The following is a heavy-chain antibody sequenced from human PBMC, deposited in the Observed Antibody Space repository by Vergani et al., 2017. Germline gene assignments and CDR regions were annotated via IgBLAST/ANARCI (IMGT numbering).Heavy chain of an antibody. CDR3: ARFRANYYDSSGYIDY. J-gene: IGHJ4*02. V-gene: IGHV5-51*03. CDR2: IYPGDSDT. CDR1: GYSFTSYW. Sequence: EVQLVQSGAEVKKPGESLKISCKGSGYSFTSYWIGWVRQMPGKGLEWMGIIYPGDSDTRYRPSFQGQVTISADKSISTAYLQWSSLKASDTAMYYCARFRANYYDSSGYIDYWGQGTLVTVSS. D-gene: IGHD3-22*01.